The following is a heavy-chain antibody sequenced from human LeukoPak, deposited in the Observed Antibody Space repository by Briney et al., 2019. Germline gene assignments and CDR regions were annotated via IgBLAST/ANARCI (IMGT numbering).Heavy chain of an antibody. D-gene: IGHD5-18*01. V-gene: IGHV4-39*01. Sequence: PSVTLSLTCTVSGGSISSSSYYWGWIRQPPGKGLEWIGSIYYSGSTYYNPSLKSRVTISVDTSKNQFSLKLSSVTAADTAVYYCAIMPGITATGALDQTFDYWGQGTLVTVSS. CDR3: AIMPGITATGALDQTFDY. CDR2: IYYSGST. CDR1: GGSISSSSYY. J-gene: IGHJ4*02.